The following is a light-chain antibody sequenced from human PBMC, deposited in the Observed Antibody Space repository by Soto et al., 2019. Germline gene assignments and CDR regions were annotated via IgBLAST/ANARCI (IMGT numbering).Light chain of an antibody. CDR3: QQLNSYPRT. CDR2: AAS. CDR1: QDINTY. V-gene: IGKV1-9*01. J-gene: IGKJ1*01. Sequence: DIQLTQSPSFLSASVGDRVTITCRASQDINTYLAWYQQTPRKAPKLLIYAASTLQSAVPPRFSGGGSGTEFTLTISSLQPEEFATYYCQQLNSYPRTFGQGTKVEF.